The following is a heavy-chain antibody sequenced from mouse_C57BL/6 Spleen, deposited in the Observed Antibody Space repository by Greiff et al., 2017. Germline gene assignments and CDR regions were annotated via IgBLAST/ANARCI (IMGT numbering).Heavy chain of an antibody. J-gene: IGHJ2*01. Sequence: DVHLVESGGGLVKPGGSLKLSCAASGFTFSDYGMHWVRQAPEKGLEWVAYISSGSSTIYYADKVKGRFTISRDNAKNTLFLQMSSLRSEDTAMYYCARGEEGYWGQGTTLTVSS. CDR3: ARGEEGY. CDR2: ISSGSSTI. CDR1: GFTFSDYG. V-gene: IGHV5-17*01.